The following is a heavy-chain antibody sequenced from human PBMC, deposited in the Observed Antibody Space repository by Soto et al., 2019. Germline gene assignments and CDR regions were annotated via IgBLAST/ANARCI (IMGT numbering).Heavy chain of an antibody. Sequence: QITLKESGPTLVNPTQTLTLTCTFSGFSLSTSGAAVGWIRQPPGKALEWLALAYWDDDKRYSPSIKNRVTITDDTSKNQVVLTLTNAEPVDTATYYCAHRQLVRFFGLVTQTDVWFDSWGQGTLVTVPS. CDR3: AHRQLVRFFGLVTQTDVWFDS. V-gene: IGHV2-5*02. J-gene: IGHJ5*01. CDR1: GFSLSTSGAA. D-gene: IGHD3-3*01. CDR2: AYWDDDK.